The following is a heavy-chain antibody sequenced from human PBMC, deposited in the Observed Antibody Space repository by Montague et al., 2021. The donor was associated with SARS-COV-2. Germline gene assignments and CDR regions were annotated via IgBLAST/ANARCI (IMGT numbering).Heavy chain of an antibody. Sequence: SETRSLTCAVYGGTFSGFYLRWVRPSPRAGLERIAEINQSGNFNSKPSLKRRVTILVDTSKNQFSLKLTSVTAADTAVYYCARGQEGVNMVLVVLGFYYYLHAWGTGTTVSVSS. D-gene: IGHD3-22*01. J-gene: IGHJ6*03. CDR3: ARGQEGVNMVLVVLGFYYYLHA. V-gene: IGHV4-34*01. CDR2: INQSGNF. CDR1: GGTFSGFY.